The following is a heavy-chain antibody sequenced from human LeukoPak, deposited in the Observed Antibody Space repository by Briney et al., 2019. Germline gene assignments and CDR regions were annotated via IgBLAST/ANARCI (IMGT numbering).Heavy chain of an antibody. J-gene: IGHJ5*01. V-gene: IGHV3-48*04. CDR1: GLTFSKYS. Sequence: GGSLRLSCAASGLTFSKYSMTWVRQAPGKGLEWVSFIDTSSTTMYYTDSMKGRFTISRDNAKISLYLQMNGLKVEDTAIYYCARDNWVDCWGQGTLVTVSS. CDR2: IDTSSTTM. CDR3: ARDNWVDC.